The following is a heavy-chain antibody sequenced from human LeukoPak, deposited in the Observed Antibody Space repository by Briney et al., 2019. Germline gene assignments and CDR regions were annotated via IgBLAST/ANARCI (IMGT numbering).Heavy chain of an antibody. CDR2: IGVARGNT. CDR1: GFTFSNSA. D-gene: IGHD4-23*01. Sequence: SVKVSCKTSGFTFSNSAVQWVRQARGQRLEWIGWIGVARGNTNYAQKVQDRITITRDMPTSTAYMELRSLESEDTAVYYCAAEIYGGNSKCCSFDIWGQGTIVTVSS. V-gene: IGHV1-58*01. J-gene: IGHJ3*02. CDR3: AAEIYGGNSKCCSFDI.